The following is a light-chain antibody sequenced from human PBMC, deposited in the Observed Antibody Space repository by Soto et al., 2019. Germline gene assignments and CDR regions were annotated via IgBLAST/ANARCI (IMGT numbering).Light chain of an antibody. CDR2: LNSDGSH. Sequence: QAVVTQSPSASASLGASVKLTCTLSSGHSNYAIAWHQQQSEKGPRYLMKLNSDGSHSKGDGIPDRFSGSSSGAERYLTISSLQSEDEADYYCQTWGSGIVVFGGGPSSPS. CDR1: SGHSNYA. V-gene: IGLV4-69*01. J-gene: IGLJ2*01. CDR3: QTWGSGIVV.